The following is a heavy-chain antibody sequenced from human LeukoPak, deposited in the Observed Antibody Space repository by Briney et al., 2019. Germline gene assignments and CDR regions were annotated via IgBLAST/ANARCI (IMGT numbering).Heavy chain of an antibody. J-gene: IGHJ4*02. CDR1: GVSISSYY. CDR2: IYYSGSA. CDR3: ARVAYCGGDCSGYFDY. V-gene: IGHV4-59*01. Sequence: SETLSLTCTVSGVSISSYYWSWIRQPPGKGLEWIGYIYYSGSANYNPSLKSRVTISVDTSKNQFSLKLSSVTAADTAVYYCARVAYCGGDCSGYFDYWGQGTLVTVSS. D-gene: IGHD2-21*02.